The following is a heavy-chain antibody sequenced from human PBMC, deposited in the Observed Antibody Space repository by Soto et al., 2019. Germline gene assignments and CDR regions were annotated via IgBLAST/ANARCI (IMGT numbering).Heavy chain of an antibody. V-gene: IGHV1-69*02. J-gene: IGHJ3*01. CDR1: GGTFSGYG. Sequence: QVQLVQSGAEVKKPGSSVKVSCKASGGTFSGYGISWVRQAPGQGLEWMGRIFPIDDIANSAQKFQGRVTITADKSTTTAYMELRSLRSEDTAVYYCARHGANPLSAFHAFDFWGQGTMVTVSS. D-gene: IGHD4-17*01. CDR2: IFPIDDIA. CDR3: ARHGANPLSAFHAFDF.